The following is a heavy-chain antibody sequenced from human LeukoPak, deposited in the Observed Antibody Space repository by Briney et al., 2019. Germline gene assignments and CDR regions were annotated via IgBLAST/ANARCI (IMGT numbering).Heavy chain of an antibody. V-gene: IGHV3-23*01. CDR2: ISGSGGST. J-gene: IGHJ5*02. D-gene: IGHD3-22*01. CDR1: GFTFSSYA. Sequence: PGGSLRLSCAASGFTFSSYAMSWVRQAPGKGLEWVSAISGSGGSTYYADSVKGRFTISRDNSKNTLYLQMNSLRAEDTAVYYCVKGGDYYDSSGYPNWFDPWGQGTLVTVSS. CDR3: VKGGDYYDSSGYPNWFDP.